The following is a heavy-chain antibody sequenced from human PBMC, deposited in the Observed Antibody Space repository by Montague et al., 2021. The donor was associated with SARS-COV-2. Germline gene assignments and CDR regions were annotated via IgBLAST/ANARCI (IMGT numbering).Heavy chain of an antibody. J-gene: IGHJ6*02. Sequence: CAISGDSVSSNSAAWNWIRQSPSRGLELLGRTYYRTKWYNDYAVSVKSRITINPDTSKNQFSLQLNSVTPEDTAVYYCASGRMVPYSSSWTTLYYYYGMDVWGQGITVTVSS. CDR2: TYYRTKWYN. V-gene: IGHV6-1*01. CDR3: ASGRMVPYSSSWTTLYYYYGMDV. CDR1: GDSVSSNSAA. D-gene: IGHD6-13*01.